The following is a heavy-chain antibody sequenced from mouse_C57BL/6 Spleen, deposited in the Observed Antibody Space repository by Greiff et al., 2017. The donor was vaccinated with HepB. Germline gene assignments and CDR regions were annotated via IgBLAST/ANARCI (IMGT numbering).Heavy chain of an antibody. CDR1: GYTFTDYY. CDR3: ARLGRERYYYAMDY. V-gene: IGHV1-76*01. Sequence: VQLQQSGAELVRPGASVKLSCKASGYTFTDYYINWVKQRPGQGLEWIARIYPGSGNTYYNEKFKGKATLTAEKSSSTAYMQLSSLTSEDSAVYFCARLGRERYYYAMDYWGQGTSVTVSS. D-gene: IGHD4-1*01. J-gene: IGHJ4*01. CDR2: IYPGSGNT.